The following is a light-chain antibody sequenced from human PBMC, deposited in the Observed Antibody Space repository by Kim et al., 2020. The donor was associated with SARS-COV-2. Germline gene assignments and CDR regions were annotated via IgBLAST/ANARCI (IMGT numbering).Light chain of an antibody. V-gene: IGKV1-5*01. Sequence: QVTQSPSTLSASVGDRVTITCRASQSISAWMAWYQQKPGKAPKLLIYQASSLQSGVPSRFGGSGSGTEFTLTINNLQPDDFATYYCQHLGTFGLGTKVDIK. CDR1: QSISAW. CDR2: QAS. J-gene: IGKJ3*01. CDR3: QHLGT.